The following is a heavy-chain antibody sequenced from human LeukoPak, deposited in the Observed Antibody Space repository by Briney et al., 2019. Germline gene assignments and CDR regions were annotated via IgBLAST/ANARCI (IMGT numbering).Heavy chain of an antibody. Sequence: KPSETLSLTCAVYGGSFSGYCWSWIRQPPGKGLEWIGEINHSGSTNYNPSLKSRVTISVDTSKNQFSLKLSSVTAADTAVYYCARGLQDIVVVPAAMNIYYYYYMDVWGKGTTVTVSS. CDR3: ARGLQDIVVVPAAMNIYYYYYMDV. CDR1: GGSFSGYC. V-gene: IGHV4-34*01. J-gene: IGHJ6*03. CDR2: INHSGST. D-gene: IGHD2-2*01.